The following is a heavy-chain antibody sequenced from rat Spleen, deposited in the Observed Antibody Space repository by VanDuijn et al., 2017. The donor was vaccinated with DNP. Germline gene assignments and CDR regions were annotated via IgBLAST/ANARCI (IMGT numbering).Heavy chain of an antibody. J-gene: IGHJ2*01. CDR2: IGSPAYAP. Sequence: EVQLVESGGGLVQPGRSLKLSCAASGFTFSAYYMAWVRQAPAKGLEWVAYIGSPAYAPYYTDSVKGRFTISRDNAKNTLYLQMNSLRSEDMATYYCARQTTGLNFDYWGQGVMVTVSS. D-gene: IGHD1-11*01. CDR3: ARQTTGLNFDY. V-gene: IGHV5-22*01. CDR1: GFTFSAYY.